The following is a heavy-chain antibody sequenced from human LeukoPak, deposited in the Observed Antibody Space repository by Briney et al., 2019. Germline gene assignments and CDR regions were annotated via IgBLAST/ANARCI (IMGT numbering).Heavy chain of an antibody. CDR3: ARSGYDSSGYYSNWYFDL. J-gene: IGHJ2*01. CDR2: INWNGGST. Sequence: GGSLRLSCAASGFTIDDYGMSWVRQAPGKGLEWVSSINWNGGSTGYADSVKGRFTISRDNAKNSLYLQMKSLRAEDTALYYCARSGYDSSGYYSNWYFDLWGRGTLVTVSS. CDR1: GFTIDDYG. V-gene: IGHV3-20*04. D-gene: IGHD3-22*01.